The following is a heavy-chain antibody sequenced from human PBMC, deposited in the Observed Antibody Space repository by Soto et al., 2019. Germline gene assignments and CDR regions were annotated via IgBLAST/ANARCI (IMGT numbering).Heavy chain of an antibody. J-gene: IGHJ6*02. CDR1: GCSIISGDYY. CDR3: ARGDGLYTRFLFGMDV. Sequence: PSETLSLTCTVSGCSIISGDYYWSCILQPPGKGLEWIGYIYYSGSTYYNPSLKSRVTISVDTSKNQFSLKLSSVTAADTAVYYCARGDGLYTRFLFGMDVWGQGTTVTVYS. D-gene: IGHD2-8*01. V-gene: IGHV4-30-4*01. CDR2: IYYSGST.